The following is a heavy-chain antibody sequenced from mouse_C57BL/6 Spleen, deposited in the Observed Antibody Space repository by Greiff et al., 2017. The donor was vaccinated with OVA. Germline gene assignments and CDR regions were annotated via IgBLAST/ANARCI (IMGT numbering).Heavy chain of an antibody. Sequence: VQLQQSGAELAKPGASVKLSCKASGYTFTSYWMHWVKPRPGQGLEWIGYINPSSGYTKYNQKFKDKATLPADKSSSTAYMQLSSLTYEDSAVYYCARLTTVDFDYWGQGTTLTVSS. CDR1: GYTFTSYW. V-gene: IGHV1-7*01. J-gene: IGHJ2*01. CDR2: INPSSGYT. D-gene: IGHD1-1*01. CDR3: ARLTTVDFDY.